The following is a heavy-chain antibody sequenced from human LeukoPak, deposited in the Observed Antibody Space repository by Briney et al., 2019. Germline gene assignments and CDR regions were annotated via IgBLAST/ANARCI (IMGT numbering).Heavy chain of an antibody. CDR3: ARFGVPYGVDV. CDR2: IKPDGSEK. Sequence: GGSLRLSCAASGFTFSTYWMSWVRQAPGKGLEWVAIIKPDGSEKAYVGSLKGRFTISGDNAENSLYLQVSSLRAEDTAVYYCARFGVPYGVDVWGQGTTVTVSS. CDR1: GFTFSTYW. J-gene: IGHJ6*02. D-gene: IGHD3-16*01. V-gene: IGHV3-7*04.